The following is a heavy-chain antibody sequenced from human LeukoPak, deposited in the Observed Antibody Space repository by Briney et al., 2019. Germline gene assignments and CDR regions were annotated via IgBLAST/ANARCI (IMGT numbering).Heavy chain of an antibody. D-gene: IGHD6-13*01. Sequence: GGSLRLSCAASGFTFSSYAMSWVRQAPGKGLEWVSAISGSGGSTYYADSVKGRFTISRDNAQDSLYLQMYSLGVEDTAVYYCVRGCGKSSCPYYLDSWGQGTLVTVSS. J-gene: IGHJ4*02. CDR3: VRGCGKSSCPYYLDS. V-gene: IGHV3-23*01. CDR1: GFTFSSYA. CDR2: ISGSGGST.